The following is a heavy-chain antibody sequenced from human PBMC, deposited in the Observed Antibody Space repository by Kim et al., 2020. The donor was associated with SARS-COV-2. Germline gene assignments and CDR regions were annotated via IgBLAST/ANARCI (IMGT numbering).Heavy chain of an antibody. Sequence: STYYADSVKCRFTISRDNSKNTLYLQMNSLRAEDTDVYYCAKRGQFLAHWYFDLWGRGTL. V-gene: IGHV3-23*01. J-gene: IGHJ2*01. D-gene: IGHD6-19*01. CDR3: AKRGQFLAHWYFDL. CDR2: ST.